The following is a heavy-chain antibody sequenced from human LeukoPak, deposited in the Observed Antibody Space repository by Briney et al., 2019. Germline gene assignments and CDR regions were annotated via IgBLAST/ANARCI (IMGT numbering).Heavy chain of an antibody. J-gene: IGHJ3*02. V-gene: IGHV4-34*01. Sequence: PSETLSLTCAVYGGSFSGYYWSWIRQPPGKGLEWIGEINHSGSTNYNLSLKSRVTISVDTSKNQFSLKLSSVTAADTAVYYCWVFRRDNSSSWYAFDIWGQGTMVTVSS. CDR1: GGSFSGYY. CDR2: INHSGST. CDR3: WVFRRDNSSSWYAFDI. D-gene: IGHD6-13*01.